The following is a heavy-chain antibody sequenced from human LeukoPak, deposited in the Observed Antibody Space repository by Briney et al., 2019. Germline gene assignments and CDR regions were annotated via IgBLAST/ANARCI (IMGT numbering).Heavy chain of an antibody. Sequence: PSEALSVTCIVTGGSISNSNYYWGWIRQPPGKGLECIGSIYYSGCTYYNPSLKSRVTISVDTSKNQFSLKLSSVADADTAVYVCARLAIVGATTGNLDYWGQGTLVTVSS. J-gene: IGHJ4*02. CDR1: GGSISNSNYY. D-gene: IGHD1-26*01. CDR2: IYYSGCT. V-gene: IGHV4-39*01. CDR3: ARLAIVGATTGNLDY.